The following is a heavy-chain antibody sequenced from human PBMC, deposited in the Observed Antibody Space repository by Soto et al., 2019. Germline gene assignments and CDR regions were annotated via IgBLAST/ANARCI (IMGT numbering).Heavy chain of an antibody. Sequence: KPSETLSLTCSVSGGSISNKYWSWIRQPAGKGLEWIGRIYATTGSTNYNPSLKSRVIMSVDTSKNQFSLRLTSVTAADTAMYFCAMTVVASTPYFDPWGQGTLVTVSS. D-gene: IGHD2-15*01. CDR3: AMTVVASTPYFDP. CDR2: IYATTGST. J-gene: IGHJ4*02. CDR1: GGSISNKY. V-gene: IGHV4-4*07.